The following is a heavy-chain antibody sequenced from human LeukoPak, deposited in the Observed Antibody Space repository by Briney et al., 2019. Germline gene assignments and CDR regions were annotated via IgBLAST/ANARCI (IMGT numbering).Heavy chain of an antibody. CDR1: GFTFVDYG. D-gene: IGHD3-3*02. Sequence: GGSLRLSCATSGFTFVDYGLRWVRRAPGKGLEWLCAINYNGAITDYADSVKGRFTISRDNAKNSLYLRMDSLRAEETALYYCARDRLGPSFSVSHFDLWGQGTLVTVSS. CDR3: ARDRLGPSFSVSHFDL. CDR2: INYNGAIT. J-gene: IGHJ4*02. V-gene: IGHV3-20*04.